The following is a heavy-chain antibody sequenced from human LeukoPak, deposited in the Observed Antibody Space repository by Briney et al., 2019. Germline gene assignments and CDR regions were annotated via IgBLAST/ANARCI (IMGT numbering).Heavy chain of an antibody. CDR1: GFTFRSYT. J-gene: IGHJ4*02. D-gene: IGHD4-17*01. V-gene: IGHV3-30*02. CDR2: IWYDGSQK. Sequence: GGSLRLSCAASGFTFRSYTMNWVRQAPGKGLEWVAVIWYDGSQKYYADSVKGRFTISRDNSKNTLYMQMNSLRAEDTAVYYCAKDWHTVTSFDYWGQGTLVTVSS. CDR3: AKDWHTVTSFDY.